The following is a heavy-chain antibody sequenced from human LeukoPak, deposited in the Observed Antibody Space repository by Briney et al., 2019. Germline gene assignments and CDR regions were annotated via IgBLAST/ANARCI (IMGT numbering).Heavy chain of an antibody. D-gene: IGHD3-22*01. CDR2: ISNDGVTR. CDR3: VREGYYDSGGPFSGYFDY. J-gene: IGHJ4*02. CDR1: GFTFNKYA. Sequence: PGGSLRLSCAASGFTFNKYAIHWARQAPGKGLEWVVVISNDGVTRIFANSVKGRFTISRDNWKNTLYLQLSSLRVEDTAVYYCVREGYYDSGGPFSGYFDYWGRGDLVTVSS. V-gene: IGHV3-30*04.